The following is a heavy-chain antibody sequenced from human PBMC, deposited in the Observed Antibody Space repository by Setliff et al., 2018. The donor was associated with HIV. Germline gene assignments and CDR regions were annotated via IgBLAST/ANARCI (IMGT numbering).Heavy chain of an antibody. Sequence: SGPTLVNPTQTLTLTCTFSGLSLSTSGVGVGWIRQSPGKALEWLAFIYWNNNKHYSTSLKSRLTVTNDTSKNRVVFTMTNMDPVDTATYYCAYSGRQLRGPYFDFWGQGTPVTVSS. V-gene: IGHV2-5*01. D-gene: IGHD1-1*01. CDR2: IYWNNNK. J-gene: IGHJ4*02. CDR1: GLSLSTSGVG. CDR3: AYSGRQLRGPYFDF.